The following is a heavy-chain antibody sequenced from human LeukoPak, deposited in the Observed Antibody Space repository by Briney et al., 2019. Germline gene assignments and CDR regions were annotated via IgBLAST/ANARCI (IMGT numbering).Heavy chain of an antibody. CDR2: IIPILGIA. V-gene: IGHV1-69*04. J-gene: IGHJ4*02. Sequence: SVKVSCKASGGTFSSYAISWVRQAPGQGLEWMGRIIPILGIANYAQKFQGRVTITADKSTSTAYMELNSLRSEDTAVYYCARGVSSSSVVYWGQGTLVTVSS. D-gene: IGHD6-6*01. CDR1: GGTFSSYA. CDR3: ARGVSSSSVVY.